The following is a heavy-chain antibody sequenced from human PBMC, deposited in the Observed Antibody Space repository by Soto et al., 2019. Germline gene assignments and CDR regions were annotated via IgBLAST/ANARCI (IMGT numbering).Heavy chain of an antibody. Sequence: SETLSLTXVVSSYVIESGHYWGWVRQPPGKGLEWVGSIYDSGTTYYNPSLRSRVTISADTSKNQFSLSLTSVTAADTAVYYRARSPQYYTPGSSPFDYWGPGTMVTVSS. J-gene: IGHJ4*03. CDR2: IYDSGTT. V-gene: IGHV4-38-2*01. D-gene: IGHD3-3*01. CDR1: SYVIESGHY. CDR3: ARSPQYYTPGSSPFDY.